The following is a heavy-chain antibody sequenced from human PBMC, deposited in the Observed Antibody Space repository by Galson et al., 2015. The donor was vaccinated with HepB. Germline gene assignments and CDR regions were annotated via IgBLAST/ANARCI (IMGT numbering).Heavy chain of an antibody. CDR1: GFTFSSYA. CDR3: ARDGDTSVISS. J-gene: IGHJ4*02. Sequence: SLRLSCAASGFTFSSYAMHWVRQAPGKGLEWVAVISYDGSNKYYADSVKGRFTISRDNSKNTQYLQMNSLRAEDTAVYYCARDGDTSVISSWGQGTLVTVSS. D-gene: IGHD2-2*01. V-gene: IGHV3-30-3*01. CDR2: ISYDGSNK.